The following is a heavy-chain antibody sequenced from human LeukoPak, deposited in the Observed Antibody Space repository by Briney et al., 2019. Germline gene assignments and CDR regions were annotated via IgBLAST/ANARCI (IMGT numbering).Heavy chain of an antibody. V-gene: IGHV1-18*01. J-gene: IGHJ4*02. Sequence: KISCKGSGYTFTSYGISWVRQAPGQGLEWMGWISAYNGNTNYAQKLQGRVTMTTDTSTSTAYMELRSLRSDDTAVYYCASSPYYSSSWFNFDYWGQGALVTVSS. CDR1: GYTFTSYG. D-gene: IGHD6-13*01. CDR3: ASSPYYSSSWFNFDY. CDR2: ISAYNGNT.